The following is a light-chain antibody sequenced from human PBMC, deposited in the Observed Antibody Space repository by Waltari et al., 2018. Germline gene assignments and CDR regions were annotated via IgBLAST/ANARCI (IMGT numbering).Light chain of an antibody. CDR3: CSYAGRGTYV. V-gene: IGLV2-23*02. Sequence: QSALTQPASVSGTPGQSITLSCHGTPSDVGSYELVSWYQQHPGEAPKLLICEVFKRPPDTSSRFSGAKSGSTASLTISGLQPEDEADYYCCSYAGRGTYVFGSGTKVTVL. CDR2: EVF. J-gene: IGLJ1*01. CDR1: PSDVGSYEL.